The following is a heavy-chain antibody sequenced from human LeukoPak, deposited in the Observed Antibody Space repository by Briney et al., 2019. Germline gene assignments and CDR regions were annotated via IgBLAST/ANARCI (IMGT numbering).Heavy chain of an antibody. CDR1: GYTFTGYY. D-gene: IGHD5-18*01. J-gene: IGHJ4*02. CDR3: ARGYSYGYQHFDY. CDR2: INPNSGGT. Sequence: ASVKVSCKASGYTFTGYYMHWVRQAPGQGLEWMGWINPNSGGTNYAQKFQGRVTMTSDTSISTAYMELSRLRSDDTAVYYCARGYSYGYQHFDYWGQGTLVTVSS. V-gene: IGHV1-2*02.